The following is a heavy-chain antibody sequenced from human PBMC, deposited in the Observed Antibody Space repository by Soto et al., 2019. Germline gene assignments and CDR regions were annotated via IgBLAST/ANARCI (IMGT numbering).Heavy chain of an antibody. J-gene: IGHJ4*02. CDR1: GFTFNAYA. V-gene: IGHV3-23*01. CDR2: IGGSGGNR. Sequence: DVQLLESGGGLVQPGGSLRLSCAASGFTFNAYAMTWVRQAPGKGLEWVSAIGGSGGNRYYAGSVRGRFTISRDNSKDTVDVQMNSLRVEDTAVYYWARVASDYINSVDHWGQGILVSVSS. CDR3: ARVASDYINSVDH. D-gene: IGHD4-4*01.